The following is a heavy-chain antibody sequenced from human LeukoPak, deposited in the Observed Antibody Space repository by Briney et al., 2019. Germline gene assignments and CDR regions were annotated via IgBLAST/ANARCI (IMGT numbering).Heavy chain of an antibody. Sequence: ASLKGSCKASRYTSTSSAISWVRQAPGQGLEWVGWVSAYNVKTNYAQKRQGRVTTTTDTSTRVASMGRRGLRSDDTAVYYCARGPYVDTAMTNEYWGQGTPVTVSS. CDR2: VSAYNVKT. J-gene: IGHJ4*02. CDR1: RYTSTSSA. V-gene: IGHV1-18*01. D-gene: IGHD5-18*01. CDR3: ARGPYVDTAMTNEY.